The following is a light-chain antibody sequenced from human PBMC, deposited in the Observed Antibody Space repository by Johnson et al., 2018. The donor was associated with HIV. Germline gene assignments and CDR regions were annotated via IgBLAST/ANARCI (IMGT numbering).Light chain of an antibody. CDR3: GAWDSSLSAYV. Sequence: VLTQPPSVSVSPGQTASITCSGDKLGDKYACWYQQKPGQSPVLVIYQDSKRPSGIPDRFSGSKSGTSATLAITGLQTGDEADYYCGAWDSSLSAYVFGTGTKVTV. CDR1: KLGDKY. CDR2: QDS. V-gene: IGLV3-1*01. J-gene: IGLJ1*01.